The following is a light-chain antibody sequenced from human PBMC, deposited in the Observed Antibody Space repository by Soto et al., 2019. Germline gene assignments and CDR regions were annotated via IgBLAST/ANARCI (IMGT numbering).Light chain of an antibody. J-gene: IGKJ1*01. Sequence: EIVLTQSPDTLSLSPGERATLYCRASQSVSSNNLAWYQHKPGQPPRLLIYVASRRATGIPDRFSGSGSGSEFTLTITRLEPEDFAVYYCQQHGSGPWTFGQGTKVEIK. CDR2: VAS. CDR1: QSVSSNN. V-gene: IGKV3-20*01. CDR3: QQHGSGPWT.